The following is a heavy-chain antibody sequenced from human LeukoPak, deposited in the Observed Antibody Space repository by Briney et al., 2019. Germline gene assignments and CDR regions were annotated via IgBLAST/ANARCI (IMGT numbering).Heavy chain of an antibody. CDR3: ARLGAPWGYFDY. Sequence: SETLSLTCTVSGVSISTYYWSWIRQPPGKGLEWIGYIYYSGTTNYNPSLKSRVTISVDTSKNQFSLRLSSVTAADTAVYYCARLGAPWGYFDYWGQGTLVTVSS. D-gene: IGHD1-26*01. V-gene: IGHV4-59*08. CDR2: IYYSGTT. J-gene: IGHJ4*02. CDR1: GVSISTYY.